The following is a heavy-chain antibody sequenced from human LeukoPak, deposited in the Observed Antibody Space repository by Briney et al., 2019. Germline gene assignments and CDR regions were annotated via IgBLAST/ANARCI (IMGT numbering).Heavy chain of an antibody. J-gene: IGHJ4*02. D-gene: IGHD2-15*01. CDR2: IYYSGST. V-gene: IGHV4-39*01. Sequence: PSETLSLTCTVSGGSISSSSFFWAWIRQPPGKGLEWIGIIYYSGSTYYNPSLKSRVTISVDTSQNQFSLRLSSVTAADTAVYYCARQYCTSGSCSDYFDYWGQGTLVTVSS. CDR1: GGSISSSSFF. CDR3: ARQYCTSGSCSDYFDY.